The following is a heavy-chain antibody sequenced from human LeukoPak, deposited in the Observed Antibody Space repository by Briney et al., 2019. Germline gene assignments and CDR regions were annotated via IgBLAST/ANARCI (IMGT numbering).Heavy chain of an antibody. J-gene: IGHJ6*02. D-gene: IGHD3-9*01. CDR1: GFTFSSYG. CDR2: IWYDGSNK. CDR3: ARDRSSPDYDILTGYPIYYYYGMDV. Sequence: GGSLRLSCAASGFTFSSYGMHWVRQAPGKGLEWVAVIWYDGSNKYYADSVKGRFTISRDNSKNTLYLQMNSLRAEDTAVYHCARDRSSPDYDILTGYPIYYYYGMDVWGQGTTVTVSS. V-gene: IGHV3-33*01.